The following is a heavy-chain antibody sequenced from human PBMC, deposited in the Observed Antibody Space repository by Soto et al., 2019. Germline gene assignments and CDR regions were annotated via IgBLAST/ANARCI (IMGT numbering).Heavy chain of an antibody. Sequence: QIPLKESGPTLVKPTQTLTLTCTFSGFSLTTRGVGVGWIRQPPGKALECLALIYWDDDKRYSPSLQSRLSITKDTSKNQVVLTMTNVDPVDTATYYCAHIPNYYQYDWFAPWGQGTLVSVSS. CDR3: AHIPNYYQYDWFAP. D-gene: IGHD3-16*01. CDR1: GFSLTTRGVG. CDR2: IYWDDDK. V-gene: IGHV2-5*02. J-gene: IGHJ5*02.